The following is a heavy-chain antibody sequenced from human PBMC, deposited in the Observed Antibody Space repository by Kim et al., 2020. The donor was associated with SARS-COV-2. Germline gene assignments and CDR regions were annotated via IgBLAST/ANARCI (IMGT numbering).Heavy chain of an antibody. Sequence: GEALKISCKGSGYSFTSYWIGWVRQMPGKGLEWMGIIYPGDSDTRYSPSFQGQVTISADKSISTAYLQWSSLKASDTAMYYCARRRYGSGSLRYYYGMDVWGQGTTVTVSS. J-gene: IGHJ6*02. CDR2: IYPGDSDT. CDR3: ARRRYGSGSLRYYYGMDV. V-gene: IGHV5-51*01. D-gene: IGHD3-10*01. CDR1: GYSFTSYW.